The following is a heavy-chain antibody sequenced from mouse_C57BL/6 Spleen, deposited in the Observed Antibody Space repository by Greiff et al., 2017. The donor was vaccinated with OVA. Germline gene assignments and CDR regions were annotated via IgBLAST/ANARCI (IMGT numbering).Heavy chain of an antibody. Sequence: VKLQQPGAELVKPGASVKMSCKASGYTFTSYWITWVKQRPGQGLEWIGDIYPGSGSTNYNEKFKSKATLTVDTSSSTAYMQLSSLTSEDSAVYYCARSITTVVGDFDVWGTGTTVTVSS. V-gene: IGHV1-55*01. CDR1: GYTFTSYW. D-gene: IGHD1-1*01. CDR2: IYPGSGST. CDR3: ARSITTVVGDFDV. J-gene: IGHJ1*03.